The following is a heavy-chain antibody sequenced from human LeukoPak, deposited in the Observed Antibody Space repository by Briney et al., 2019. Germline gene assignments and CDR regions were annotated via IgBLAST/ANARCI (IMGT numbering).Heavy chain of an antibody. CDR3: ARGSDYGDPLPFDY. CDR1: GFTFSSYS. V-gene: IGHV3-21*01. J-gene: IGHJ4*02. Sequence: GGSLRLSCAASGFTFSSYSMNWVRQAPGKGLEWVSSISSSSSSYIYYADSVKGRFTISRDNAKNSLYLQMNSLRAEDTAVYYCARGSDYGDPLPFDYWGQGTLVTVSS. CDR2: ISSSSSSYI. D-gene: IGHD4-17*01.